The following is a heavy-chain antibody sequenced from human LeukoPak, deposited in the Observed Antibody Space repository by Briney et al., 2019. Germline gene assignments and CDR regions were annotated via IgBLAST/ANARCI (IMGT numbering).Heavy chain of an antibody. CDR3: ARDGLWIQNAFDI. CDR2: IHYGGST. J-gene: IGHJ3*02. Sequence: NPSETLSLTCTVSGGSISSYYWGWIRQPPGKGLEWIGSIHYGGSTYYNPSLKSRVTVSVDTSKNQFSLKLSSVTAADTAVYYCARDGLWIQNAFDIWGQGTMVTVSS. V-gene: IGHV4-39*07. CDR1: GGSISSYY. D-gene: IGHD5-18*01.